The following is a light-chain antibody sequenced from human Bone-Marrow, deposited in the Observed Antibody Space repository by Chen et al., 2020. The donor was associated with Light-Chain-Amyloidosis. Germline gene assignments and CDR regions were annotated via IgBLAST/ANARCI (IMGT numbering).Light chain of an antibody. CDR1: NIGSTS. V-gene: IGLV3-21*03. J-gene: IGLJ3*02. CDR3: HVWDGSSDRPV. Sequence: SYVLTQPSSVSVAPGKTATIARGRNNIGSTSVHWYQQAPGQAPLLVGYEDSDRPSGIPSRLSGYSSGNTATLAISRVEAEDEAGYGCHVWDGSSDRPVFGGGTKLTVL. CDR2: EDS.